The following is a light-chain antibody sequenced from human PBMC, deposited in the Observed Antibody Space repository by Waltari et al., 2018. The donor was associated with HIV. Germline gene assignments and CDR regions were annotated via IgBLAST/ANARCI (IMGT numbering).Light chain of an antibody. CDR1: QGISSY. V-gene: IGKV1-9*01. Sequence: DIQLTQSPSFLSASVGDRVPSTCRASQGISSYFAWYQQTAGKAPKLLIYAASTLQSGVPSRFRGSASGTEFTLTISSLQPEDFGTYYCQQLNNYPITFRGGTKVEIK. CDR2: AAS. J-gene: IGKJ4*01. CDR3: QQLNNYPIT.